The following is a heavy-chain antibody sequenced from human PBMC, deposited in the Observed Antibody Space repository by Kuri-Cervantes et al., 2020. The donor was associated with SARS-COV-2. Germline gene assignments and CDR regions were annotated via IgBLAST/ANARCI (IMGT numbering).Heavy chain of an antibody. D-gene: IGHD3-22*01. CDR2: ISSSSSTI. V-gene: IGHV3-11*04. CDR1: GGSFSGYY. Sequence: LSLTCAVYGGSFSGYYWSWIRQAPGKGLEWVSYISSSSSTIYYADSVKGRFTISRDNAKNSLYLQMNSLRAEDTAVYYCARLQVYDSSGYPYYYYYMDVWGKGTTVTVSS. CDR3: ARLQVYDSSGYPYYYYYMDV. J-gene: IGHJ6*03.